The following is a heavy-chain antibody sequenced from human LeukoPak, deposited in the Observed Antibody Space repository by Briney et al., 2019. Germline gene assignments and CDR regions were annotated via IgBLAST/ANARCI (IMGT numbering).Heavy chain of an antibody. V-gene: IGHV3-74*01. D-gene: IGHD4-23*01. Sequence: GGSLRLSCAASGFTFSSYWMNWVRQAPGKGLVWVSRIASDGSSTTYAGSVKGRFSISRDNAKNTLYLQMNSLRVEDTAVCYCARGRPHGNDYWGQGTLVTVSS. J-gene: IGHJ4*02. CDR2: IASDGSST. CDR3: ARGRPHGNDY. CDR1: GFTFSSYW.